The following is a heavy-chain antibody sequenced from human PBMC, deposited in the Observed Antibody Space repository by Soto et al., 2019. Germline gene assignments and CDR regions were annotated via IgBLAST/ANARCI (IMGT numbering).Heavy chain of an antibody. CDR2: ISSSSSTI. V-gene: IGHV3-48*02. CDR3: ARDPTRTFSGAYGMDV. J-gene: IGHJ6*02. Sequence: GGSLRLSCAASGFTFSSYSMNWVRQAPGKGLEWVSYISSSSSTIYYADSVKGRFTISRDNAKNSLYLQMNSLRDEETAVYYCARDPTRTFSGAYGMDVWGQGTTVTVSS. CDR1: GFTFSSYS. D-gene: IGHD1-26*01.